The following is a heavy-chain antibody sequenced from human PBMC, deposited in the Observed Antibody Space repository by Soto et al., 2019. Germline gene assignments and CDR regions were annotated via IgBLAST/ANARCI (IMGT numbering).Heavy chain of an antibody. Sequence: QVQLVESGGGVVQPGRSLRLSCAASGFTFSSYTMHWVRQAPGKGLEWVALISYDGSNKYYADSVKGRFTISRDNSKNTLYLQMNSLRAEDTAVYYCARGAGIAVAGTSFAYWGQGTLVTVSS. D-gene: IGHD6-19*01. CDR2: ISYDGSNK. J-gene: IGHJ4*02. CDR3: ARGAGIAVAGTSFAY. CDR1: GFTFSSYT. V-gene: IGHV3-30-3*01.